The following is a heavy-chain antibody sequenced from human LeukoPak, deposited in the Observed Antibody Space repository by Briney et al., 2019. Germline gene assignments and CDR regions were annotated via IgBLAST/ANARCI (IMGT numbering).Heavy chain of an antibody. Sequence: PSETLSLTCAVYGGSFSGYYWSWIRQPPGKGLEWIGYIDSSGITNYNSSLNSRVTISLDTSQNQSSLKLNSVTAADTAVYYCATVASGWYPDYWGQGALVTVAS. V-gene: IGHV4-59*01. D-gene: IGHD6-19*01. CDR1: GGSFSGYY. CDR2: IDSSGIT. CDR3: ATVASGWYPDY. J-gene: IGHJ4*02.